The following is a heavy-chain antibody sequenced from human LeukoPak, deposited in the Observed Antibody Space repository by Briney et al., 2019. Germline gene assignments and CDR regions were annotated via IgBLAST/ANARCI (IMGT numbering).Heavy chain of an antibody. CDR1: GCSFTSHW. J-gene: IGHJ4*02. D-gene: IGHD3-22*01. V-gene: IGHV5-51*01. Sequence: GESQKISCKGSGCSFTSHWIGRVRQMPGKGLEWMGIIYPGDSDTRYSPSFQGQVTISADKSISTAYLQWSSLKASDTAMSYCARADGSSGSCSDYWGQGTLVTVSS. CDR3: ARADGSSGSCSDY. CDR2: IYPGDSDT.